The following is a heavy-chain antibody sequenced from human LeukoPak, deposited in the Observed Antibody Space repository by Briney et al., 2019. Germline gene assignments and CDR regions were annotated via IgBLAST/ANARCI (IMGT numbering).Heavy chain of an antibody. CDR1: GGSISSYY. J-gene: IGHJ4*02. V-gene: IGHV4-59*01. Sequence: SETLSLTCTVSGGSISSYYWGWIRQPPGKVLEWIGYIYYSGGTNYNPSLKSRVTISVDTSKNQFSLKLSSVTAADTAVYYCARDVWGSYRSYFDYWGQGTLVTVSS. D-gene: IGHD3-16*02. CDR2: IYYSGGT. CDR3: ARDVWGSYRSYFDY.